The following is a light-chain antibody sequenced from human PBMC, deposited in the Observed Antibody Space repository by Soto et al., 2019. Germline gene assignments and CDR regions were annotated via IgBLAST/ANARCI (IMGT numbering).Light chain of an antibody. V-gene: IGKV3-20*01. CDR3: QLYGGSHMFS. J-gene: IGKJ2*01. Sequence: EIVLTQSPGTLSLSPGEGGTLSCRASQSISSSYLAWYQQKPGQSPRLLIYAASSRANGIPDRFSGSGSGTDFTLTISRLEPEDFAVYYCQLYGGSHMFSFGQGIKLEIK. CDR2: AAS. CDR1: QSISSSY.